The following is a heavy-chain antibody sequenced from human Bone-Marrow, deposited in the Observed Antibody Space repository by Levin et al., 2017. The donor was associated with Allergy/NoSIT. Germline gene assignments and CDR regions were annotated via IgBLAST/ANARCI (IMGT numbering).Heavy chain of an antibody. Sequence: GGSLRLSCAASGFTFSTYAMSWVRQAPGKGLEWVSAISGSGERTYYADSVKGRFTISRDNSENTLSLQMNSLRAEDTAVYYCARGHDYGSGRNDYWGQGTLVTVSS. CDR3: ARGHDYGSGRNDY. CDR2: ISGSGERT. D-gene: IGHD4-17*01. J-gene: IGHJ4*02. V-gene: IGHV3-23*01. CDR1: GFTFSTYA.